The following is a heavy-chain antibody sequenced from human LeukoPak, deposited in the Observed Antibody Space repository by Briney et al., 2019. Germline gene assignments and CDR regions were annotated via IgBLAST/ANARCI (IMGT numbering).Heavy chain of an antibody. Sequence: SETLSLTCAVYGGSFSGYYWSWICQPPGKGLEWIGEINHSGSTNYNPSLKSRVTISVDTSKNQFSLKLSSVTAADTAVYYCARGVPGYSSSWYPSYFDYWGQGTLVTVSS. J-gene: IGHJ4*02. V-gene: IGHV4-34*01. CDR1: GGSFSGYY. CDR3: ARGVPGYSSSWYPSYFDY. CDR2: INHSGST. D-gene: IGHD6-13*01.